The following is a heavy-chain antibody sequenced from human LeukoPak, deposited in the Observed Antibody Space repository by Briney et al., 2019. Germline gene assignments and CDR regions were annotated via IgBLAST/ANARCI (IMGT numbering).Heavy chain of an antibody. D-gene: IGHD3-22*01. CDR1: GYTFTTDY. V-gene: IGHV5-51*01. J-gene: IGHJ3*02. CDR2: IYPDDSET. Sequence: GESLKISCKASGYTFTTDYIGWVRQMPGKGLEWMGIIYPDDSETNYSPSFQGQVSMSVDKSITTAYLQWSSLEASDTAIYYCARQAYGSHFDAFDIWGQGTMVTVSS. CDR3: ARQAYGSHFDAFDI.